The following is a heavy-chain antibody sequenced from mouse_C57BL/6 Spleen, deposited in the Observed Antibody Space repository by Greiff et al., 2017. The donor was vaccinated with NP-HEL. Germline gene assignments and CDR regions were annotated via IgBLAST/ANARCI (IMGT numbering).Heavy chain of an antibody. CDR1: GFTFSSYA. V-gene: IGHV5-4*01. J-gene: IGHJ2*01. Sequence: EVQRVESGGGLVKPGGSLKLSCAASGFTFSSYAMSWVRQTPEKRLEWVATISDGGSYTYYPDNVKGRFTISRDNAKNNLYLQMSHLKSEDTAMYYCARDAFITTVVAPCYFDYWGQGTTLTVSS. D-gene: IGHD1-1*01. CDR2: ISDGGSYT. CDR3: ARDAFITTVVAPCYFDY.